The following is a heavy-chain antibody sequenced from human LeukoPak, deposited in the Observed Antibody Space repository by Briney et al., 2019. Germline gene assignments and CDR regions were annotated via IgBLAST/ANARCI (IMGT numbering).Heavy chain of an antibody. Sequence: SETLSLTCTVSDGSISTYYWNWIRQPPGKGLEWIGFIYYSGNTNYNPSLKSRVTMSIDTSKSQYSLKLSSVTAADTAVYFCARMITAAGAEYFDLWGRGTLVTVSS. D-gene: IGHD6-13*01. J-gene: IGHJ2*01. V-gene: IGHV4-59*01. CDR3: ARMITAAGAEYFDL. CDR2: IYYSGNT. CDR1: DGSISTYY.